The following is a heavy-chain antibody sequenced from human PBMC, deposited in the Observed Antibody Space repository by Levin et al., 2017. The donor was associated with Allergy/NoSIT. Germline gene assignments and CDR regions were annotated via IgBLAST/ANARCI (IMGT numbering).Heavy chain of an antibody. CDR3: AKDSHGGTAMKNFDY. CDR2: ISYDGTNK. CDR1: GFTFSSYG. V-gene: IGHV3-30*18. D-gene: IGHD1-26*01. J-gene: IGHJ4*02. Sequence: GGSLRLSCAASGFTFSSYGMHWVRQAPGKGLEWVALISYDGTNKYYAESVKGRFTTSRDNSKNTLYLQMNSLRAEDTAVYYCAKDSHGGTAMKNFDYWGQGTLVTVSS.